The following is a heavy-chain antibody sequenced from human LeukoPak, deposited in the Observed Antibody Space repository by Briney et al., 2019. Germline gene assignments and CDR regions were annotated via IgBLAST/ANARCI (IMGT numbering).Heavy chain of an antibody. D-gene: IGHD3-10*01. J-gene: IGHJ3*02. V-gene: IGHV1-8*01. Sequence: ASVKVSCKASGYTFTTSDINWVRQATGQGLQWMGWMNPNSGNTFYAQKFQGRVTMTRNTSINTAYMELSSLRSEDTAVYYCAGGGSRSFDIWGQGTMVTVSS. CDR3: AGGGSRSFDI. CDR2: MNPNSGNT. CDR1: GYTFTTSD.